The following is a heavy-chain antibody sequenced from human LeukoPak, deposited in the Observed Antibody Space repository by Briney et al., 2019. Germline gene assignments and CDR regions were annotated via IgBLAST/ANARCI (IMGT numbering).Heavy chain of an antibody. J-gene: IGHJ4*02. Sequence: PSETLSLTCIVSGGSISSSSYYWGWIRQPPGKGLEWIGSIYYSGSTYYNPSLKSRVTISVDTSKNQFSLKLSSVTAADTAVYYCVRHHYSSGGFDYWGQGTLVTVSS. CDR2: IYYSGST. V-gene: IGHV4-39*01. CDR3: VRHHYSSGGFDY. D-gene: IGHD6-19*01. CDR1: GGSISSSSYY.